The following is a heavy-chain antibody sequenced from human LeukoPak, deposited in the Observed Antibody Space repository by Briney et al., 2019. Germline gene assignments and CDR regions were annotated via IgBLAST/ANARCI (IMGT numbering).Heavy chain of an antibody. V-gene: IGHV1-46*01. J-gene: IGHJ5*02. CDR1: GGTFSSYA. Sequence: ASVKVSCKASGGTFSSYAISWVRQAPGQGLEWMGIINPSGGSTSYAQKFQGRVTMTRDTSTSTVYMELSSLRSEDTAVYYCARDLGDWNEPWGQGTLVTVSS. CDR2: INPSGGST. D-gene: IGHD3-3*01. CDR3: ARDLGDWNEP.